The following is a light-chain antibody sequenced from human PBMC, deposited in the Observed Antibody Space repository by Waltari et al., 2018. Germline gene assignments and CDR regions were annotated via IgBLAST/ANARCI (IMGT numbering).Light chain of an antibody. J-gene: IGLJ1*01. CDR2: NDN. V-gene: IGLV1-44*01. CDR3: VAWDVSLSGYV. Sequence: QSVVTQPPSVSGTPGQRVTLSCSGSSPNIVSKPVHWYQQFPETAPKLLIHNDNQRPSGVPDRFSGSKSGTSASLAISGLQSEDEADYYCVAWDVSLSGYVFGTGTKVTVL. CDR1: SPNIVSKP.